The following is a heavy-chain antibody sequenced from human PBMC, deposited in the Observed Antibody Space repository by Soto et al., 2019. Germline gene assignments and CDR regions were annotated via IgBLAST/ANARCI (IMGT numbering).Heavy chain of an antibody. CDR2: INQDGSEK. D-gene: IGHD3-16*01. Sequence: LRLSCVASGFTFSRFWMNWIRQIPGKGLEWVAIINQDGSEKFYVDSVKGRFTISRDTAKNSLFLQMNSLRAEDTAVYYCARKMMGSFDSWGQGALVTVSS. V-gene: IGHV3-7*03. CDR1: GFTFSRFW. CDR3: ARKMMGSFDS. J-gene: IGHJ4*02.